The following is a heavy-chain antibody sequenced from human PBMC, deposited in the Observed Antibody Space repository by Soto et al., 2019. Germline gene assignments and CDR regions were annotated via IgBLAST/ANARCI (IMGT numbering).Heavy chain of an antibody. CDR3: ARHVGQQLVRAYYFDY. D-gene: IGHD4-4*01. V-gene: IGHV4-39*01. CDR2: IYYSGST. CDR1: GGSISSDSYY. Sequence: QLQLQESGPGLVKPSETLSLTCTVSGGSISSDSYYWGWIRQSPGMGLEWIGRIYYSGSTYFNPSLKSRVSMSVDTSKNQFSLRLSSVTHADTAVYYCARHVGQQLVRAYYFDYWGQGTLVTVSS. J-gene: IGHJ4*02.